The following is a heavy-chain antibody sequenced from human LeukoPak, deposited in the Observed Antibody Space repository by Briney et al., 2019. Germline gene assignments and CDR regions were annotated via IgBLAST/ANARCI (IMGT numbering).Heavy chain of an antibody. D-gene: IGHD6-19*01. J-gene: IGHJ6*03. CDR2: LNSDGSST. V-gene: IGHV3-74*01. CDR3: ERGQAQQWLVSPWNYYYMDV. CDR1: GFTFSRYW. Sequence: GGSLRLSCAASGFTFSRYWMYWVRQAPGRGLVWVSRLNSDGSSTSYADSVKGRFTISRDNAKNTLYLQMNSLRAEDTAVYYCERGQAQQWLVSPWNYYYMDVWGKGTTVTISS.